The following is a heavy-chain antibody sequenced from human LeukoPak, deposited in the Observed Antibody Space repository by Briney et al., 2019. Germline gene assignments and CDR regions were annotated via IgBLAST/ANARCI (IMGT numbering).Heavy chain of an antibody. Sequence: PSQTLSLTCTVSGGSFSSGSYYWSWIRHPAGKGLEWIGRIYTSGSTNYNPSLKSRVTISVDTSKNQFSLKLSCVTAADTAVYYCARGGGDWGFHQSDYWGQGTLVTVSS. CDR1: GGSFSSGSYY. CDR2: IYTSGST. J-gene: IGHJ4*02. V-gene: IGHV4-61*02. CDR3: ARGGGDWGFHQSDY. D-gene: IGHD2-21*01.